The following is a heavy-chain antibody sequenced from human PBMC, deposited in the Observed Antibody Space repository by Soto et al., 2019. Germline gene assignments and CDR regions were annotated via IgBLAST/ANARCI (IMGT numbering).Heavy chain of an antibody. J-gene: IGHJ4*02. CDR2: IIPILGIA. CDR3: ARAGLDGLPRLGE. Sequence: QVQLVQSGAEVKKPGSSVKVSCKASGGTFSSYTISWVRQAPGQGLEWMGRIIPILGIANYAQKFQGRVTIAADTSTSTAYMELSSLRSEDTAVYYWARAGLDGLPRLGEWGQGTLVTVSS. CDR1: GGTFSSYT. D-gene: IGHD3-10*01. V-gene: IGHV1-69*02.